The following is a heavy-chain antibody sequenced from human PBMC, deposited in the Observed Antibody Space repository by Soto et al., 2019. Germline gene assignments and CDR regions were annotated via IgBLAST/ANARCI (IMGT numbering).Heavy chain of an antibody. CDR3: ARHSDPGQNKNYFDY. J-gene: IGHJ4*02. Sequence: SETLSLTCIVSGDSISSPGHFWDWIRQPPGKGLEWIGNIHYSRGTYYNPSLKSRVTMSVDTSKNQFSLKLSSVTAADTAVYFCARHSDPGQNKNYFDYWSQGTLVTVSS. CDR1: GDSISSPGHF. CDR2: IHYSRGT. V-gene: IGHV4-39*01.